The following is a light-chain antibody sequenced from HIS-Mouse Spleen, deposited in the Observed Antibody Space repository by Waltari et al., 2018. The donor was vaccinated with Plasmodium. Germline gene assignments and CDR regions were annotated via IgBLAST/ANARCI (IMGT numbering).Light chain of an antibody. CDR3: CSYAGSYTLV. Sequence: QSALTPPRSVSGSPGQSVPIPCTGTSSNVGCYISVSWYQQHPGKAPKLMIYDVSKRPSGVPDRFSGSKSGNTASLTISGLQAEDEADYYCCSYAGSYTLVFGGGTKLTVL. CDR1: SSNVGCYIS. J-gene: IGLJ2*01. V-gene: IGLV2-11*01. CDR2: DVS.